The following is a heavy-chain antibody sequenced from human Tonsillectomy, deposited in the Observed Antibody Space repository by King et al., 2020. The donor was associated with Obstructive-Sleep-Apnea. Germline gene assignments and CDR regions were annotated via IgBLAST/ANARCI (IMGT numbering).Heavy chain of an antibody. V-gene: IGHV3-15*01. J-gene: IGHJ4*02. D-gene: IGHD3-22*01. Sequence: VQLVQSGGGLVKPGGSLRLSCAASGFTFNNAWMTWVRQAPGKGLEWGGRIKSKTDGGTTDYAAPVKGRVTISRDYSKTTLYLQMNSLKTKDTAMYYCTTIHTRVVVVIMGSYWGQGTLVTVSS. CDR2: IKSKTDGGTT. CDR1: GFTFNNAW. CDR3: TTIHTRVVVVIMGSY.